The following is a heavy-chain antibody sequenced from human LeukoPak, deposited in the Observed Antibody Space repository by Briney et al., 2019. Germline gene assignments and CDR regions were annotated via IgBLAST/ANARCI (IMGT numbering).Heavy chain of an antibody. D-gene: IGHD3-16*01. CDR3: AKSSGMGGAVASLDQ. J-gene: IGHJ4*02. CDR1: GFIFRDYV. CDR2: IWRTGDWT. Sequence: PGRSLRLSCTASGFIFRDYVMSWVRQAPGKGPEWVAAIWRTGDWTHYVDSVKGRFTISRDNSKNTLYLQMNSLRAEDTAVYYCAKSSGMGGAVASLDQWGQGTLVTVSS. V-gene: IGHV3-23*05.